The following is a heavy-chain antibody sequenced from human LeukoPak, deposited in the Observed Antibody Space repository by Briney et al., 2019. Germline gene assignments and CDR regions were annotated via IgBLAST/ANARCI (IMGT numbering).Heavy chain of an antibody. D-gene: IGHD1-26*01. Sequence: GGSLRLSCAASGFTVGSNYMTWIRQAPGKGLEWVACFYSGDSTFYADSVEGRFTISRDTSTNTLYLQMNKLTADDTAVYYCARALGSGTYYDWGPGTLVTVSS. CDR3: ARALGSGTYYD. CDR2: FYSGDST. CDR1: GFTVGSNY. J-gene: IGHJ4*02. V-gene: IGHV3-53*01.